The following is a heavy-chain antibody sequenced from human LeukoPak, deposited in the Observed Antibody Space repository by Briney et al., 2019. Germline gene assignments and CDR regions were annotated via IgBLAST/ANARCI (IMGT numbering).Heavy chain of an antibody. Sequence: PSETLSLTCAVYGGSFSGYYWSWIRQPPGKGLEWIGEINHSGSTNYNPSLKSRVTISVDTPKNQFSLKLSSVTAADTAVYYCARNDCSGGSCYPPASWGQGTLVTVSS. CDR2: INHSGST. V-gene: IGHV4-34*01. J-gene: IGHJ5*02. D-gene: IGHD2-15*01. CDR3: ARNDCSGGSCYPPAS. CDR1: GGSFSGYY.